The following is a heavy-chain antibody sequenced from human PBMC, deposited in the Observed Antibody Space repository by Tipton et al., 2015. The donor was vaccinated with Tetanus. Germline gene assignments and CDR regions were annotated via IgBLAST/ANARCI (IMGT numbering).Heavy chain of an antibody. CDR1: GSTFREYW. Sequence: GSLRLSCAASGSTFREYWMSWVRQAPGKGLEWVANIQNDGGETYHLESVRGRFTISRDNGKNSVYLQMNSLRAEDTAVYYCGILVRGVVLTRVIEHWGQGALVIVSS. J-gene: IGHJ1*01. V-gene: IGHV3-7*03. CDR3: GILVRGVVLTRVIEH. D-gene: IGHD3-10*01. CDR2: IQNDGGET.